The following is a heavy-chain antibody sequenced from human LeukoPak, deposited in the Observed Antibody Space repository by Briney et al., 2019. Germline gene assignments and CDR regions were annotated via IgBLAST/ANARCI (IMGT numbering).Heavy chain of an antibody. Sequence: SETLSLTCTVSGGSISSSSYYWGWIRQPPGKGLEWIGSIYYSGSTYYNPSLKSRVTVSVATSKNEFSLELRSVTAADTAVYYCARHWDNNGWNFDYWGRGTLVTVSS. CDR1: GGSISSSSYY. J-gene: IGHJ4*02. CDR2: IYYSGST. V-gene: IGHV4-39*01. CDR3: ARHWDNNGWNFDY. D-gene: IGHD6-19*01.